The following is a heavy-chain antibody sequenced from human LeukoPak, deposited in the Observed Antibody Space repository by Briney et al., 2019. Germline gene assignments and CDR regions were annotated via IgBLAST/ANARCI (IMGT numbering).Heavy chain of an antibody. CDR1: GFTFSSYA. J-gene: IGHJ4*02. Sequence: PGGSLRLSCAASGFTFSSYAMSWVRQAPGKGLEWVSAISGSGGSTYYADSVKGRFTISRDNSKNTLYLQMNSLRAEDTAVYYCAKDLKKRPAAIPPSFGYWGQGTLVTVSS. V-gene: IGHV3-23*01. D-gene: IGHD2-2*01. CDR2: ISGSGGST. CDR3: AKDLKKRPAAIPPSFGY.